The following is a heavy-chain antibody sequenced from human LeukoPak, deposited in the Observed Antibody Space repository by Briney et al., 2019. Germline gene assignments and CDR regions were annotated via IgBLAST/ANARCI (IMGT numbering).Heavy chain of an antibody. D-gene: IGHD6-6*01. CDR2: SKGDGSSK. CDR3: ASSSSDAFDI. CDR1: GFTLSSYW. V-gene: IGHV3-7*01. J-gene: IGHJ3*02. Sequence: PGGSLRLSCAASGFTLSSYWMDWVRQAPGKGLEWVANSKGDGSSKYYVDSVRGRFTVSIDNAKNSLYLQMNSLRVEDTAVYYCASSSSDAFDIWGQGTMVTVSS.